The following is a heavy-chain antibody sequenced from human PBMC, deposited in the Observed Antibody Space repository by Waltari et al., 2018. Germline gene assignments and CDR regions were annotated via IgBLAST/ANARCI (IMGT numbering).Heavy chain of an antibody. CDR1: GYTLTELS. D-gene: IGHD6-13*01. Sequence: QVQLVQSGAEVKKPGASVKVSCKVSGYTLTELSMHWVRPAPGKGLEWMGGFDPEDGETIYAQKFQGRVTMTEDTSTDTAYMELSSLRSEDTAVYYCATRGYSSSWYAVYFDYWGQGTLVTVSS. V-gene: IGHV1-24*01. J-gene: IGHJ4*02. CDR3: ATRGYSSSWYAVYFDY. CDR2: FDPEDGET.